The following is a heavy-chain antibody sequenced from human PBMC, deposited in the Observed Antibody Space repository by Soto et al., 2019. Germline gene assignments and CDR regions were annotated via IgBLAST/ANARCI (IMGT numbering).Heavy chain of an antibody. CDR2: INGDGSDI. CDR3: ARDQTTGDWFDA. CDR1: EFDFNNYW. J-gene: IGHJ5*02. Sequence: EVQLVQSGGGLVQPGGSRRLSCEASEFDFNNYWRHWVRQDPGKGLGWVSRINGDGSDIKYADSVKGRFTISRDNAKNTVYLQMNSLRAEDTTVYYCARDQTTGDWFDAWGQGTLVTVSS. D-gene: IGHD4-17*01. V-gene: IGHV3-74*03.